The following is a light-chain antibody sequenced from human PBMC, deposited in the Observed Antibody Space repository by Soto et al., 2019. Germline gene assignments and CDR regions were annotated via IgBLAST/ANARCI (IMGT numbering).Light chain of an antibody. V-gene: IGKV3-15*01. CDR1: QSVRTK. Sequence: EIVMTQSPGTLSVSPGEGATLFCSASQSVRTKLAWYQQRAGQAPRLLMYGASTRATGIPDRFSGSGSGTEFTLTISSLQSEDFAVYYCQQYNSWPPITFGQGTRLEI. J-gene: IGKJ5*01. CDR2: GAS. CDR3: QQYNSWPPIT.